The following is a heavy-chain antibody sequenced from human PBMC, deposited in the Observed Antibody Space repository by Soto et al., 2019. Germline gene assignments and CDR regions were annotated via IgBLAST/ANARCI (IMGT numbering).Heavy chain of an antibody. V-gene: IGHV1-3*01. Sequence: QVQLVQSGAEVKKPGASVKVSCKASGYTFTSYAMHWVRQAPGQRLEWMGWINAGNGNTKYSQKFQGRVTITRDTSASTAYMKLSSLRSEDTAVYYCARPYCSGGSCYKEYFQHWGQGTLVTVSS. CDR3: ARPYCSGGSCYKEYFQH. D-gene: IGHD2-15*01. J-gene: IGHJ1*01. CDR2: INAGNGNT. CDR1: GYTFTSYA.